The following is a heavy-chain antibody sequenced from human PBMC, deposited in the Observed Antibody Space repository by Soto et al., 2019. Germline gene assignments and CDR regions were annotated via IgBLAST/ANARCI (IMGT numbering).Heavy chain of an antibody. CDR3: TTEVGFGEFLVYPDY. CDR2: IKSKTDGGTT. CDR1: GFTFSNAW. Sequence: PGGSLRLSCAASGFTFSNAWMSWVRQAPGKGLEWVGRIKSKTDGGTTDYAAPVKGRFTISRDDSKNTLYLQMNSLKTEDTAVYYCTTEVGFGEFLVYPDYWGQGTLVTVSS. J-gene: IGHJ4*02. V-gene: IGHV3-15*01. D-gene: IGHD3-10*01.